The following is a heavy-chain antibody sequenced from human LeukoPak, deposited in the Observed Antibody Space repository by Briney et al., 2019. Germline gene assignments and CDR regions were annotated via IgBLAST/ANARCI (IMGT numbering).Heavy chain of an antibody. CDR2: IYYSGST. D-gene: IGHD5-12*01. Sequence: SETLSLTCTVSGGSISSYYGSWIRQPPGKGLEWIGYIYYSGSTNYNPSLKSRVTISGDKSKNQFSLKLSSVPAADTAVYYCAGAPRVAKAYYFDYWGQGTLVTASS. CDR3: AGAPRVAKAYYFDY. V-gene: IGHV4-59*01. CDR1: GGSISSYY. J-gene: IGHJ4*02.